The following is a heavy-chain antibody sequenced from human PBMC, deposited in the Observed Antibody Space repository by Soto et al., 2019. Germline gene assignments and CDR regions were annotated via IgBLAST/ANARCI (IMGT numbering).Heavy chain of an antibody. J-gene: IGHJ6*02. CDR3: ARNSFGVVARGGMDV. CDR1: GYTFTNYG. Sequence: QVKLVQSGAEVKKPGASVKVSCKAYGYTFTNYGISWVRQAPGQGLEWMGRISTNNGNTNYAQKVQGRVTMTTDTYTSTAYMELRSLRSDDTAVYSCARNSFGVVARGGMDVWGQGTTVTVSS. V-gene: IGHV1-18*04. CDR2: ISTNNGNT. D-gene: IGHD3-3*01.